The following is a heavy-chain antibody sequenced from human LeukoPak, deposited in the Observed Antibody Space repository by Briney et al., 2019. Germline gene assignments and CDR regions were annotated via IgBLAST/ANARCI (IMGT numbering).Heavy chain of an antibody. CDR1: GGSFSGYY. J-gene: IGHJ4*02. Sequence: SETLSLTCAVYGGSFSGYYWSWIRQPPGTGLEWIGEINHGGSTNYNPSLKSRVTMSVDTSKNQVSLKVTSVTTADTAVYYCARGGSSWWFYYFDYWGQGTLVTASS. CDR3: ARGGSSWWFYYFDY. V-gene: IGHV4-34*01. D-gene: IGHD6-13*01. CDR2: INHGGST.